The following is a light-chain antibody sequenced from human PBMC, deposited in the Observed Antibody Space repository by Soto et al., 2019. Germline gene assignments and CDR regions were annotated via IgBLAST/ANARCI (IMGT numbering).Light chain of an antibody. CDR2: EVS. V-gene: IGLV2-14*01. Sequence: QSVLTQPASVSASPGQSITISCTGTRSDVGGYNYVSWYQQHPGKAPKLMIYEVSDRPSGVSNRFSGSKSGHPASLSISGLQAEDEADYYCSSYTSSSTQAFGTGTKLTVL. J-gene: IGLJ1*01. CDR1: RSDVGGYNY. CDR3: SSYTSSSTQA.